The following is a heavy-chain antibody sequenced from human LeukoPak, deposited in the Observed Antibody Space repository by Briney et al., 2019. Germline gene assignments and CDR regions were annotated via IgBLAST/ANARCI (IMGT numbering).Heavy chain of an antibody. J-gene: IGHJ4*02. D-gene: IGHD3-22*01. CDR3: ASSGGYYDSSGYPLPFDY. Sequence: PSETLSLTCTVSGGSISSYYWSWIRQPPGKGLEWIGYIYYSGGTNYNPSLKSRVTISVDTSKNQFSLKLSSVTAADTAVYYCASSGGYYDSSGYPLPFDYWGQGTLVTVSP. CDR2: IYYSGGT. CDR1: GGSISSYY. V-gene: IGHV4-59*08.